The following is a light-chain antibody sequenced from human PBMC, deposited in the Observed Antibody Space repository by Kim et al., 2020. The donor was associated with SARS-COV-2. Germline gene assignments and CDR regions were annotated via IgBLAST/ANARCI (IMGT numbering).Light chain of an antibody. CDR1: QSVSSN. V-gene: IGKV3-15*01. Sequence: VSPGERATLSCRASQSVSSNLAWYQQKPGQAPRLLIYGASTRATGIPARFSGSGSGTEFTLTISSLQSEDFAVYYCQQYNNWPPWTFGQGTKLEIK. CDR2: GAS. CDR3: QQYNNWPPWT. J-gene: IGKJ1*01.